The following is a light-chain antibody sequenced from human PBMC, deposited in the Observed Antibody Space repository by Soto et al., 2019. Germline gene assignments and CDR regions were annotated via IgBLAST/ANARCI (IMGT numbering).Light chain of an antibody. Sequence: QSVLTQPPSASGTPGQRVTISCSGSSSNIGSNTVNWYQQLPGTAPKLLIYSNNQRPSGVPDRFSGSKSDTAASLAISGLQFEDEADYYCAAWDDSLNGSYVFGTGTNVTVL. CDR1: SSNIGSNT. CDR2: SNN. CDR3: AAWDDSLNGSYV. J-gene: IGLJ1*01. V-gene: IGLV1-44*01.